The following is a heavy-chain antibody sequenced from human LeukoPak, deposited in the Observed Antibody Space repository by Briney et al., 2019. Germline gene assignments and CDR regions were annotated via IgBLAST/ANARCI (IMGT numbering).Heavy chain of an antibody. CDR2: IIPILGIA. CDR3: ARDRGITMVRGVKSNSFDY. D-gene: IGHD3-10*01. CDR1: GGTFISYT. J-gene: IGHJ4*02. V-gene: IGHV1-69*04. Sequence: SVKVSCKASGGTFISYTISWVRQAPGQGLEWMGRIIPILGIANYAQKFQGRVTITADKSTSTAYMELSSLRSEDTAVYYCARDRGITMVRGVKSNSFDYWGQGTLVTVSS.